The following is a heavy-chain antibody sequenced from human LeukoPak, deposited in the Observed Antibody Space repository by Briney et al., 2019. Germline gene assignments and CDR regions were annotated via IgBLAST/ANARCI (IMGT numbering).Heavy chain of an antibody. Sequence: NPGGSLRLSCAASGFTFSSYSMNWVRQAPGKGLEWVSSISSSSSYIYYADSVKGRFTISRDNAKNSLYLQMNSLRAEDTAVYYCARDQRCSSTSCYAYYYYGMDVWGQGTTVTVSS. V-gene: IGHV3-21*01. CDR3: ARDQRCSSTSCYAYYYYGMDV. CDR1: GFTFSSYS. CDR2: ISSSSSYI. J-gene: IGHJ6*02. D-gene: IGHD2-2*01.